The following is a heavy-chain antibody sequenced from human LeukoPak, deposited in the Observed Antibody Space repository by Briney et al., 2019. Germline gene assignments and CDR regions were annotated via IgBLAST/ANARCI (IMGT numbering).Heavy chain of an antibody. Sequence: PGGSLRLSCVASGFTFSSYVMGWVRQAPGKRPEWVSSLTDSGGTTYYVDSVKGRLTISRDNSKNTLYLHMNSLRAEDTAMYYCAKKRDAFDIWGQGTVVAVSS. J-gene: IGHJ3*02. CDR3: AKKRDAFDI. V-gene: IGHV3-23*01. D-gene: IGHD5-24*01. CDR2: LTDSGGTT. CDR1: GFTFSSYV.